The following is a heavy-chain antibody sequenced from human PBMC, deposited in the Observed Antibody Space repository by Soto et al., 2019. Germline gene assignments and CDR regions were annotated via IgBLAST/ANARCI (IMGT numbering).Heavy chain of an antibody. CDR1: GFTFSSYA. CDR2: ISDNGERR. J-gene: IGHJ5*02. V-gene: IGHV3-23*01. Sequence: PGGSLRLSCAASGFTFSSYAMSWVRQAPGKGLEWVSVISDNGERRHYADSVKGRFTISRDNSKNTLYLQMNSLKAEDTAVYYCAKPSNSWRDNPNWFDPWGQGTLVTVSS. CDR3: AKPSNSWRDNPNWFDP. D-gene: IGHD6-13*01.